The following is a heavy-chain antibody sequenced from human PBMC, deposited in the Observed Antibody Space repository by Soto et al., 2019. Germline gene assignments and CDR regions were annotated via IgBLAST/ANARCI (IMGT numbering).Heavy chain of an antibody. J-gene: IGHJ6*02. CDR2: ISGSGAGT. D-gene: IGHD1-7*01. Sequence: PGGSLRLSCTASGFTFSSSAMSWVRQAPGRGLEWVSGISGSGAGTYYADSVKGRFTISRDNSKNTLYLQMSGLRVEDTAVYYCARGLNWNYRLNYYYGMDVWGQGTTVTVSS. CDR3: ARGLNWNYRLNYYYGMDV. V-gene: IGHV3-23*01. CDR1: GFTFSSSA.